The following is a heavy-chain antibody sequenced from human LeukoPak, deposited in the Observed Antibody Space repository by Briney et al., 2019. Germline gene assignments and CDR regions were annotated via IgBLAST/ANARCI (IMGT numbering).Heavy chain of an antibody. D-gene: IGHD3-3*01. CDR3: TTDLPRYYDFWSGYYKNAFDI. V-gene: IGHV3-15*01. J-gene: IGHJ3*02. CDR2: IKSKTDGGTT. CDR1: GFTFSNAW. Sequence: PGGSLRLSCAASGFTFSNAWMSWVRQAPGKGLEWVGRIKSKTDGGTTDYAAPVKGRFTISRDDSKNTLYLQMNSLKTEDTAVYYCTTDLPRYYDFWSGYYKNAFDIWGQGTMVTVPS.